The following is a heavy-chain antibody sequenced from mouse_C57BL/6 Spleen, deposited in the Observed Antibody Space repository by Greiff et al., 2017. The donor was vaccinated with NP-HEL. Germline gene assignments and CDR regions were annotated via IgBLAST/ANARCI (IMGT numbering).Heavy chain of an antibody. J-gene: IGHJ3*01. CDR3: AKKDDYDDGVALAY. V-gene: IGHV2-5*01. Sequence: QVQLKESGPGLVQPSQSLSITCTVSGFSLTSYGVHWVRRSPGKGLEWLGVIWRGGSTDYNAAFMSRLSITKDNSKSQVFFKMNSLQADDTAIYYCAKKDDYDDGVALAYWGQGTLVTVSA. CDR2: IWRGGST. CDR1: GFSLTSYG. D-gene: IGHD2-4*01.